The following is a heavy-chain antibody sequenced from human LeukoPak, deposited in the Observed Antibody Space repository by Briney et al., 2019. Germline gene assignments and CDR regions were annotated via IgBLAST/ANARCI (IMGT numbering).Heavy chain of an antibody. CDR3: ARTPLSVVPAAQAIDY. CDR2: INPNSGGT. D-gene: IGHD2-2*01. CDR1: GYTFTGYY. V-gene: IGHV1-2*02. J-gene: IGHJ4*02. Sequence: ASVKVSCKASGYTFTGYYMHWVRQAPGQGLEWMGWINPNSGGTNYAQKFQGRVTMTRDTSISTAYMELSRLRPDDTAVYYCARTPLSVVPAAQAIDYWGQGTLVTVSS.